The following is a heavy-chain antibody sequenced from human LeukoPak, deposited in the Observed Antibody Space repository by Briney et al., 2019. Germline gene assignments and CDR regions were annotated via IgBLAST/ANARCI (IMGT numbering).Heavy chain of an antibody. Sequence: GGSLRLSCAASGFTFSSYAMHWVRQAPGKGLEWASYISGSSSTIYYADSVKGRFTISRDNAKNSLYLQMNSLRAEDTAVYYCARDMSTGQDYWGQGTLVTVSS. CDR3: ARDMSTGQDY. CDR1: GFTFSSYA. D-gene: IGHD5/OR15-5a*01. J-gene: IGHJ4*02. CDR2: ISGSSSTI. V-gene: IGHV3-48*04.